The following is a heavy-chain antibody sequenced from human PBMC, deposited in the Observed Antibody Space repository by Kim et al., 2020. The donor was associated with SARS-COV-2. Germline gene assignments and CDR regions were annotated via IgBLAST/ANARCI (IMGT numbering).Heavy chain of an antibody. V-gene: IGHV4-59*13. D-gene: IGHD4-17*01. CDR2: IYYSGST. CDR1: GGSISSYY. CDR3: ARDLHGDYAFDY. Sequence: SETLSLTCTVSGGSISSYYWSWIRQPPGKGLEWIGYIYYSGSTNYNPSLKSRVTISVDTSKNHFSLKLSSVTAADTAVYYCARDLHGDYAFDYWGRGTLVTVSS. J-gene: IGHJ4*02.